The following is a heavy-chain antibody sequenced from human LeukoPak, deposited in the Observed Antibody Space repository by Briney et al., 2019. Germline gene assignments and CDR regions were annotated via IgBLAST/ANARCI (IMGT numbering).Heavy chain of an antibody. CDR3: AKRAPLIDIVVVPAATEYYYYGMDV. V-gene: IGHV3-23*01. CDR2: ISGSGGST. J-gene: IGHJ6*02. CDR1: GFTFSSSA. D-gene: IGHD2-2*01. Sequence: GGSLRLSCAASGFTFSSSAMSWVRQAPGEGLEWVSAISGSGGSTYYADSVKGRFTISRDNSKNTLYLQMNSLRAEDTAVYYCAKRAPLIDIVVVPAATEYYYYGMDVWGQGTTVTVSS.